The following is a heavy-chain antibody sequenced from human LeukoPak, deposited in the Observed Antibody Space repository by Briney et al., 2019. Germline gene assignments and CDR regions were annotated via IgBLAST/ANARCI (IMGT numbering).Heavy chain of an antibody. Sequence: SGGSLRLSCAASGFTVTNNYMSWVRQAPGKGLEWVSVIYSSGSTYYADSVKGRFTISRDNSKNTLYLQMNSLRAEDTAVYYCARATGVAGYFDYWGQGTLVTVSS. V-gene: IGHV3-53*01. CDR2: IYSSGST. D-gene: IGHD6-19*01. J-gene: IGHJ4*02. CDR1: GFTVTNNY. CDR3: ARATGVAGYFDY.